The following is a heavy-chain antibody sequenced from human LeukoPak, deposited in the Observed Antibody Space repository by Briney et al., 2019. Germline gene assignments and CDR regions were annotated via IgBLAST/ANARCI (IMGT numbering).Heavy chain of an antibody. V-gene: IGHV3-23*01. Sequence: GGSLRLSCAASGFTFSSYAMSWVRQAPGKELEWVSAISGSGGSTYYADSVKGRFTISRDNSKNTLYLQMNSLRAEDTAVYYCAKKDRVYSSGWYGTYFDYWGQGTLVTVSS. D-gene: IGHD6-19*01. J-gene: IGHJ4*02. CDR3: AKKDRVYSSGWYGTYFDY. CDR1: GFTFSSYA. CDR2: ISGSGGST.